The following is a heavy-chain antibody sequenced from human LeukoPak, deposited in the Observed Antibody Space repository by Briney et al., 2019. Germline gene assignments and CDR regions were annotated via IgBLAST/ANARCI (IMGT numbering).Heavy chain of an antibody. J-gene: IGHJ4*01. CDR3: ARHRGGGTYPLDY. Sequence: SETLSLTCTVSGGSISNYYWSWIRQSPGKGLEWIAYIYYNGNTNYNPSLNSRATISVDTSKNQFSLMLSSVTAADTAVYSCARHRGGGTYPLDYWGHGTLVTVSS. D-gene: IGHD1-26*01. CDR2: IYYNGNT. V-gene: IGHV4-59*08. CDR1: GGSISNYY.